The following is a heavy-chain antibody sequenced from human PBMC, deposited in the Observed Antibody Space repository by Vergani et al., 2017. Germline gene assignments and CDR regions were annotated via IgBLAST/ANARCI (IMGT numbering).Heavy chain of an antibody. Sequence: EVQLVESGGGLVQPGESLRLSCVASGFTFSTYNMDWVRQAPGKGLEWVSYISSSSSAVYYADSVKGRFTISRDNAKNTLYLQMKSLRPEDTAVYYCAKEGGGYCSGGTCYPEYWGQGTLVIVSS. D-gene: IGHD2-15*01. CDR3: AKEGGGYCSGGTCYPEY. CDR2: ISSSSSAV. J-gene: IGHJ4*02. CDR1: GFTFSTYN. V-gene: IGHV3-48*01.